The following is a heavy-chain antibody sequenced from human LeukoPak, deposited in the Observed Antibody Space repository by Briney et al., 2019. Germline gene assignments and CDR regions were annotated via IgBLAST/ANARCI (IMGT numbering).Heavy chain of an antibody. CDR3: ARGIDAFDI. V-gene: IGHV3-7*01. CDR2: IKQDGSEK. CDR1: GFSFSDYW. Sequence: PGGSLRLSCAASGFSFSDYWMSWVRQAPGKGLEWVANIKQDGSEKNYVDSVKGRFTISRDNAKNSLSLQMNSLRAEDTAVYYCARGIDAFDIWGQGTMVTVSS. D-gene: IGHD2-21*01. J-gene: IGHJ3*02.